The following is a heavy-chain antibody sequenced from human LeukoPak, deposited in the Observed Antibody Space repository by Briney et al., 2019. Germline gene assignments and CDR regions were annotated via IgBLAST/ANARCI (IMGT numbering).Heavy chain of an antibody. CDR2: ISSNGGST. Sequence: GGSLRLSCSASGFTFGSYAMHWVRQAPGKGLEYVSAISSNGGSTYYADSVKGRFTISRDNSKNTLYLQMSSLRAEDTAVYYCVKPANGLVSYFDYWGQGTLVTVSS. CDR3: VKPANGLVSYFDY. D-gene: IGHD3/OR15-3a*01. V-gene: IGHV3-64D*09. J-gene: IGHJ4*02. CDR1: GFTFGSYA.